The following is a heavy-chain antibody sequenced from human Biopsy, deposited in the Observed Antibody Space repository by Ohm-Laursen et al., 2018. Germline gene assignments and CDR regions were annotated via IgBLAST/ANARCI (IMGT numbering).Heavy chain of an antibody. D-gene: IGHD2-8*01. CDR2: ITHSGYT. V-gene: IGHV4-34*01. CDR3: ASRLYGPNPIDY. CDR1: SGSFSSNY. J-gene: IGHJ4*02. Sequence: TLSFTCAVYSGSFSSNYWTWIRQPPGKGLEWIGEITHSGYTNYNPSLKSRVTVSVDTSKNQFSLKLSSVTAADTAVYYCASRLYGPNPIDYWGQGTLVTVSS.